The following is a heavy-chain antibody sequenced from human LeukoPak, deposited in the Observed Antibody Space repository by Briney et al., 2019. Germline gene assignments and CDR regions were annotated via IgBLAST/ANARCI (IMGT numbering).Heavy chain of an antibody. V-gene: IGHV4-39*01. CDR3: ARHSPTIFGVAIFFDY. Sequence: PSETLSLTCTVSGGSISSSSYYWGWIRQPPGKGLEWIGSIYYSGSTYYNPSLKSRVTISVDTSKNQFSLKLSSVTAADTAVYYCARHSPTIFGVAIFFDYWGQGTLVTVSS. CDR2: IYYSGST. CDR1: GGSISSSSYY. D-gene: IGHD3-3*01. J-gene: IGHJ4*02.